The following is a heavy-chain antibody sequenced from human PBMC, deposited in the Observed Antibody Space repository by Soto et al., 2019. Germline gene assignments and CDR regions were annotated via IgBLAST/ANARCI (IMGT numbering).Heavy chain of an antibody. V-gene: IGHV1-18*01. CDR3: ARGGFSTSWLGLLGTGAHGVEIDY. CDR2: ISPYNGKT. D-gene: IGHD6-13*01. CDR1: GYTFISYG. Sequence: QVRLVQSGAEVKKTGASVEVSCKASGYTFISYGISWVRQAPGQGLEWVGWISPYNGKTNYAQKFQGRVTLTTETSTSTAYLDLRSLRSDDTAVYYCARGGFSTSWLGLLGTGAHGVEIDYWGQGTLVTVSS. J-gene: IGHJ4*02.